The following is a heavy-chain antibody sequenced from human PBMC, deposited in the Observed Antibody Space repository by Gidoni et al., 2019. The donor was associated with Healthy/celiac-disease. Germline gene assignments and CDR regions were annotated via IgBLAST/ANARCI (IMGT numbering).Heavy chain of an antibody. D-gene: IGHD3-22*01. CDR1: GYTFTGYY. Sequence: QVQLVQSGAEVKKPGASVKVSCKASGYTFTGYYMHWVRQAPGQGLEWMGWINPNSGGTNYAQKFQGWVTMTRDTSISTAYMELSRLRSDDTAVYYCARDRGGYDSSGPSDYWGQGTLVTVSS. V-gene: IGHV1-2*04. CDR2: INPNSGGT. J-gene: IGHJ4*02. CDR3: ARDRGGYDSSGPSDY.